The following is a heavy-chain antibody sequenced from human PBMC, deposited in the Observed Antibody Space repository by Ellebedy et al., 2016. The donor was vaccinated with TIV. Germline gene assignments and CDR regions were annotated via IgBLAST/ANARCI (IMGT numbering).Heavy chain of an antibody. J-gene: IGHJ4*02. Sequence: SETLSLTXAVSGGSISSSNWWSWVRQPPGKGLEWIGEIYHSGSTNYNPSLKSRVTISVDTSKNQFSLKLSSVTAADTAVYYCARIAVAGDYFDYWGQGTLVTVSS. D-gene: IGHD6-19*01. CDR3: ARIAVAGDYFDY. V-gene: IGHV4-4*02. CDR2: IYHSGST. CDR1: GGSISSSNW.